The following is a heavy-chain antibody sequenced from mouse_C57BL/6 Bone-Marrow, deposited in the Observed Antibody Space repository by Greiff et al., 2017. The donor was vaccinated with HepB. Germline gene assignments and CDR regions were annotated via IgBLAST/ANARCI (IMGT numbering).Heavy chain of an antibody. CDR3: AREGGWLLPWYFDV. CDR1: GYAFSSSW. D-gene: IGHD2-3*01. CDR2: IYPGDGDT. V-gene: IGHV1-82*01. J-gene: IGHJ1*03. Sequence: VQLQQSGPELVKPGASVKISCKASGYAFSSSWMNWVKQRPGKGLEWIGRIYPGDGDTNYNGKFKGKATLTADKSSSTAYMQLSSLTSEDSAVYFSAREGGWLLPWYFDVWGTGTTVTVSS.